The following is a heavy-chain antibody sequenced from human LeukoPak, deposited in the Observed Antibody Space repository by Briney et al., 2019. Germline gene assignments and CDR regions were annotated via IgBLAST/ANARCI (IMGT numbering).Heavy chain of an antibody. CDR1: GGSISSYY. Sequence: SETLSLTCTVSGGSISSYYWSWIRQPPGKGLELIGYIYYGGSTNYNPSLKSRVTISVDTSKNQFSLKLSSVTAADTAVYYCARIPYSGTYYFDYWGQGTLVTVSS. V-gene: IGHV4-59*08. CDR3: ARIPYSGTYYFDY. J-gene: IGHJ4*02. CDR2: IYYGGST. D-gene: IGHD1-26*01.